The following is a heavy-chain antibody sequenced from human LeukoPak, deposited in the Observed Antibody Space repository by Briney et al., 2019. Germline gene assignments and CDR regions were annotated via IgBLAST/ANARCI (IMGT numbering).Heavy chain of an antibody. CDR1: GYTFTNFY. CDR2: INPSGGST. Sequence: ATVNVSCTASGYTFTNFYMHWVRQAPGQGLEWMGIINPSGGSTSYAQKFQGRVTMTRDTSTSTVYMELSSLRSEDTAVYYCARDLASSGYYWDWGQGTLVTVSS. CDR3: ARDLASSGYYWD. V-gene: IGHV1-46*01. J-gene: IGHJ4*02. D-gene: IGHD3-22*01.